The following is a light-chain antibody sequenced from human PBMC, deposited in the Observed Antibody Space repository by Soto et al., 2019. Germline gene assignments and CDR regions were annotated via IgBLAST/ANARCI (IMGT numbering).Light chain of an antibody. J-gene: IGKJ1*01. CDR3: QQYNSYSET. CDR2: EAS. Sequence: DIQTTQSPSTLSASVGDRFTITCRASQSISTWLAWYQQKSGKAPKLLIYEASTLGSGVPSRFSGSGSGTEFTLTISSLQPDDFATYYCQQYNSYSETFGQGTKVDI. CDR1: QSISTW. V-gene: IGKV1-5*03.